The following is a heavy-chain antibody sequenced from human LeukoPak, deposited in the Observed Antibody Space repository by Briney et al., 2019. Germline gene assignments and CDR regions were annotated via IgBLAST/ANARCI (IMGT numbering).Heavy chain of an antibody. CDR1: GGTFSSYA. V-gene: IGHV1-18*01. D-gene: IGHD3-10*01. CDR3: ASSGVTMVRGVITAFDI. Sequence: ASVKVSCKASGGTFSSYAISWVRQAPGQGLEWMGWISAYNGNTNYAQKLQGRVTMTTDTSTSTAYMELRSLRSDDTAVYYCASSGVTMVRGVITAFDIWGQGTMVTVSS. J-gene: IGHJ3*02. CDR2: ISAYNGNT.